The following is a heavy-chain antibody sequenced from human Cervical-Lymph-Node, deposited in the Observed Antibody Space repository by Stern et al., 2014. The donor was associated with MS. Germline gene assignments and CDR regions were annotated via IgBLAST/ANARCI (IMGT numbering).Heavy chain of an antibody. CDR2: IRAYNGNT. CDR1: GYTFTSYG. V-gene: IGHV1-18*04. D-gene: IGHD2-21*02. CDR3: ARDVVVVVTAIGDAFDI. Sequence: VQLVESGAEVKKPGASVKVSCTASGYTFTSYGISWVRQAPGHGLEWIGWIRAYNGNTNYAQKLQGRVTMTTDTSTSTAYMELRSLRSDDTAVYYCARDVVVVVTAIGDAFDIWGQGTMVTVSS. J-gene: IGHJ3*02.